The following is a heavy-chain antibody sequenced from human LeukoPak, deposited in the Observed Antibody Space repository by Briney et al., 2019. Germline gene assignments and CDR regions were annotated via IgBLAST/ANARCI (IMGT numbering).Heavy chain of an antibody. D-gene: IGHD6-19*01. J-gene: IGHJ5*02. CDR3: ARDDPFDGSGWCAFDP. CDR2: INPNSGGT. V-gene: IGHV1-2*02. CDR1: GYTFTGYY. Sequence: ASVKVSCKASGYTFTGYYMHWVRQAPGQGLEWMGWINPNSGGTNYAQKFQGRVTMTRDTSISTAYMELSRLRSDDTAVYYCARDDPFDGSGWCAFDPWGQGTLVTVSS.